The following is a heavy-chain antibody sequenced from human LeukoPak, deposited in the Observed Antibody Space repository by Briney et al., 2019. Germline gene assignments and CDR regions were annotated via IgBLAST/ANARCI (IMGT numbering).Heavy chain of an antibody. D-gene: IGHD6-13*01. CDR1: GFTLTSYA. J-gene: IGHJ4*02. CDR3: AKEAHSSSWYYFDY. CDR2: ISGIGGST. Sequence: RRSLRLSCAPSGFTLTSYAMSWVRQAPGKGLEWVSAISGIGGSTYYTDSVKGRFTISRDNSKNTLYLQMNSLRAEDTAVYYCAKEAHSSSWYYFDYWGQGTLVTVSS. V-gene: IGHV3-23*01.